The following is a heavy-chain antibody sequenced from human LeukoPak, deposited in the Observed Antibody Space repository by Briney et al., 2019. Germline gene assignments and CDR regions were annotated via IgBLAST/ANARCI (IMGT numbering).Heavy chain of an antibody. CDR2: INHSGST. CDR3: ARDGPGELRD. J-gene: IGHJ4*02. V-gene: IGHV4-34*01. D-gene: IGHD3-16*01. CDR1: GGSFSGYY. Sequence: KASETLSHTCAVYGGSFSGYYWSWIRQPPGKGLEWIGEINHSGSTNYNPSLKSRVTISVDTSKNQFSLKLSSVTAADTAVYYCARDGPGELRDWGQGTLVTVSS.